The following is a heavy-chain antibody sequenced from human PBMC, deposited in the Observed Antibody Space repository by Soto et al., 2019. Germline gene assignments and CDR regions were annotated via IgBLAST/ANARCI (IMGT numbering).Heavy chain of an antibody. J-gene: IGHJ3*02. CDR3: ARDWYDGLGNTHAFDI. D-gene: IGHD3-10*01. CDR1: GYTFTSYG. Sequence: ASVKVSCKASGYTFTSYGISWVRQAPGQGLEWMGWISAYNGNTNYAQKFQGRVTMTTDTSTSTAYLELRSLRSDDTAVYYCARDWYDGLGNTHAFDIWGQGTMVTVSS. CDR2: ISAYNGNT. V-gene: IGHV1-18*04.